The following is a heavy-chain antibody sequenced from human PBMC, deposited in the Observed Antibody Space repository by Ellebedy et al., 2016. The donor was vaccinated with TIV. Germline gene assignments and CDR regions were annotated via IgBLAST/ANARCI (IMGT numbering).Heavy chain of an antibody. V-gene: IGHV1-8*01. CDR1: GYTFTSYD. D-gene: IGHD1-26*01. CDR2: MNPNSGNT. Sequence: ASVKVSCKASGYTFTSYDFNWVRQATGQGLEWMGWMNPNSGNTGYAQKFQGRVTMTEDTSTETAYMELSSLRSEDTAVYYCATVRSYRPDWGQGTLVTVSS. J-gene: IGHJ4*02. CDR3: ATVRSYRPD.